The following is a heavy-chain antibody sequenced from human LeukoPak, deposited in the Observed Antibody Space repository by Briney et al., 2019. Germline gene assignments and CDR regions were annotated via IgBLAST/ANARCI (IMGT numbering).Heavy chain of an antibody. CDR2: IYSKTDGGTT. Sequence: GGSLRLSCAASGFTFSSYAMSWVRQAPGKGLEWVGRIYSKTDGGTTDYAAPVKGRFTISRDDSKNTLYLQMNSLKTEDTAVYSCTTDSSSGSYGFDHWGQGTLVTVSS. CDR3: TTDSSSGSYGFDH. CDR1: GFTFSSYA. V-gene: IGHV3-15*01. J-gene: IGHJ4*02. D-gene: IGHD1-26*01.